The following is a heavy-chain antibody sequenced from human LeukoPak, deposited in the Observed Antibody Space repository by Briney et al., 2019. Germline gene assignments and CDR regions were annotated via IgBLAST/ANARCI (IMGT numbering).Heavy chain of an antibody. J-gene: IGHJ2*01. D-gene: IGHD3-10*01. CDR2: IKQDGTEK. CDR3: AREAGAGVGGIPRYWYFDL. CDR1: GFTVSSNY. V-gene: IGHV3-7*01. Sequence: GGSLRLSCAASGFTVSSNYMSWVRQAPGKGLEWVANIKQDGTEKYYVDSVKGRFTISRDNAKNSLYLQTNSLRAEDTAVYYWAREAGAGVGGIPRYWYFDLWGRGTLVTVSS.